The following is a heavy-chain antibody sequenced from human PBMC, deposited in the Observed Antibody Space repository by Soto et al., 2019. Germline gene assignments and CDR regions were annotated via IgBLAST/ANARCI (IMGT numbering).Heavy chain of an antibody. CDR1: GGSFSGYY. J-gene: IGHJ4*02. Sequence: SETLSLTCAVYGGSFSGYYWSWIRQPPGKGLEWIGEINHSGSTNYNPSLKSRVTISVDTSKNQFSLKLSSVTAADTAVYYCARVRDFWRGYLFDYWGQGTLVTVSS. CDR3: ARVRDFWRGYLFDY. V-gene: IGHV4-34*01. CDR2: INHSGST. D-gene: IGHD3-3*01.